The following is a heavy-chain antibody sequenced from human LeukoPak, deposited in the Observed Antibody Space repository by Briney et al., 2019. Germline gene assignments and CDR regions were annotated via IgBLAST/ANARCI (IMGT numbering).Heavy chain of an antibody. V-gene: IGHV3-21*01. CDR3: ASLMTTVTTVDY. CDR1: GFTFSSYS. D-gene: IGHD4-17*01. CDR2: ISSSSSYI. Sequence: PGGSLRLSCAASGFTFSSYSMNWVRQAAGKGLEWVSSISSSSSYIYYADSVKGRFTISRDNAKNSLYLQMNSLRAEDTAVYYCASLMTTVTTVDYWGQGTLVTVSS. J-gene: IGHJ4*02.